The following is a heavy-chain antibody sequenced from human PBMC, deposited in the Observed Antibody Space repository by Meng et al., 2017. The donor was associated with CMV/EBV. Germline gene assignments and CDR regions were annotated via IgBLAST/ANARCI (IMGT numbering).Heavy chain of an antibody. Sequence: GSLRLSCTVSGGSISSSSYYWGWIRQPPGKGLEWIGSIYYTGSTYYNPSLKSRVTISVDTSKNQFSLKVSSVTAADTAVYYCARTGPTRFCSTTSCSFFDYWGQGTLVTVSS. J-gene: IGHJ4*02. D-gene: IGHD2-2*01. CDR1: GGSISSSSYY. CDR3: ARTGPTRFCSTTSCSFFDY. CDR2: IYYTGST. V-gene: IGHV4-39*01.